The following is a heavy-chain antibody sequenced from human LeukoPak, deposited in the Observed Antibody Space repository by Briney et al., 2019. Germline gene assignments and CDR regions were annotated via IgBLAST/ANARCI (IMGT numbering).Heavy chain of an antibody. D-gene: IGHD2-2*01. Sequence: SETLSLTCAVSGYSISSGYYWGWIRQPPGKGLEWIGSIYHSGSTYYNPSLKSRVTISVDTSKNPFSLKLSSVTAADTAVYYCARLGVVVVPAAKTLINWFDPWGQGTLVTVSS. CDR3: ARLGVVVVPAAKTLINWFDP. CDR2: IYHSGST. V-gene: IGHV4-38-2*01. J-gene: IGHJ5*02. CDR1: GYSISSGYY.